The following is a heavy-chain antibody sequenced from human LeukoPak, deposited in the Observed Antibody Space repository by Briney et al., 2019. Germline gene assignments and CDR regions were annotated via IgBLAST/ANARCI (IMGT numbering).Heavy chain of an antibody. CDR3: ARRSLREITIFGVAHSTLDY. Sequence: SETLSLTCAVYGGSFSGYYWSWIRQPPGKGLEWIGEINHSGSTNYNPSLKSRVTISVDTSKNQFSLKLSSVTAADTAVYYCARRSLREITIFGVAHSTLDYWGQGTLVTVSS. CDR1: GGSFSGYY. V-gene: IGHV4-34*01. CDR2: INHSGST. J-gene: IGHJ4*02. D-gene: IGHD3-3*01.